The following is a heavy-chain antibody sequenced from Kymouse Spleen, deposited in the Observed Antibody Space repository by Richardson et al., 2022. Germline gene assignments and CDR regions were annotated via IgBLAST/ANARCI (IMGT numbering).Heavy chain of an antibody. CDR2: INWNGGST. CDR3: ARDIGPRDYYYYYGMDV. D-gene: IGHD2-15*01,IGHD2-2*02,IGHD2-21*02. Sequence: EVQLVESGGGVVRPGGSLRLSCAASGFTFDDYGMSWVRQAPGKGLEWVSGINWNGGSTGYADSVKGRFTISRDNAKNSLYLQMNSLRAEDTALYYCARDIGPRDYYYYYGMDVWGQGTTVTVSS. CDR1: GFTFDDYG. V-gene: IGHV3-20*d01. J-gene: IGHJ6*02.